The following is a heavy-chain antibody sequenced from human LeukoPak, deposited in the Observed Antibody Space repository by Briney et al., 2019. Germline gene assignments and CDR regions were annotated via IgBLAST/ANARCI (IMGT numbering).Heavy chain of an antibody. CDR1: GGSISSSSYY. D-gene: IGHD4-17*01. CDR2: IYYSGST. Sequence: SETLSLTCTVSGGSISSSSYYWGWIRQPPGKGLEWIGSIYYSGSTYYNPSLKSRVTISVDTSKNQFSLKLTSVTAADTAVYYCARHTVTLDAFDIWGQGTMVTVSS. CDR3: ARHTVTLDAFDI. V-gene: IGHV4-39*01. J-gene: IGHJ3*02.